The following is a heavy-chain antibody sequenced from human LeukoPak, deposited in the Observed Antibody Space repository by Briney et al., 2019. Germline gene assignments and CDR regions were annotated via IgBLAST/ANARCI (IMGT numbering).Heavy chain of an antibody. CDR2: IYYSGST. J-gene: IGHJ4*02. CDR3: ARWMVVAAFFDY. CDR1: GGSISSGGYY. D-gene: IGHD3-22*01. V-gene: IGHV4-31*03. Sequence: PSETLSLTCTVSGGSISSGGYYWSWIRQHPGKGLEWIGYIYYSGSTYYNPSLKSRVTISVDTSKNQFSLKLSSVTAADTAVYYCARWMVVAAFFDYWGQGTLVTVSS.